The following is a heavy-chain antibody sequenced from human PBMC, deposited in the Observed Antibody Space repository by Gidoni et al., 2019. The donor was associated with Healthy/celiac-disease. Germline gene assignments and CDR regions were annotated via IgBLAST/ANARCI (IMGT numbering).Heavy chain of an antibody. D-gene: IGHD3-10*01. CDR1: GFTVSSYW. J-gene: IGHJ4*02. V-gene: IGHV3-7*01. Sequence: EVKLVESGGGLVQHGGSLRLSCAASGFTVSSYWMSWVRQAPGKGLEWVANIKQDGSEKYYVDSVKGRFTISRDNAKNSLYLQMNSLRAEDTAVYYCATPGENFDYWGQGTLVTVSS. CDR2: IKQDGSEK. CDR3: ATPGENFDY.